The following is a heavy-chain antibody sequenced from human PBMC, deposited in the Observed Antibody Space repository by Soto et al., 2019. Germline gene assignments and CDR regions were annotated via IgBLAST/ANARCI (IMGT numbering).Heavy chain of an antibody. Sequence: PSETLSLTCTVSGGSISSGAYYWSWIRQHPGKGLEWIGYIYSSGSTYYNPSLKSRVTISFDTSKNQFSLKLNSVTAADTAVYYCAREEGYCNGGSCYPSGAYWGQGTMVTVS. CDR1: GGSISSGAYY. V-gene: IGHV4-31*03. CDR2: IYSSGST. J-gene: IGHJ4*02. D-gene: IGHD2-15*01. CDR3: AREEGYCNGGSCYPSGAY.